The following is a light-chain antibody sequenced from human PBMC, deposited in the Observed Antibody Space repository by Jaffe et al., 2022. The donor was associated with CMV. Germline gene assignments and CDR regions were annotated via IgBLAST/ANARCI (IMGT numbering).Light chain of an antibody. Sequence: EIVLTQSPATLSLSPGERVTLSCRASQSVYSHVVWYQQKPGQAPRLLIYDASNRATGIPARFSGSGSGTDFTLTISSLEPEDFAVYYCLQRSNWPSTFGQGTRLEIK. CDR3: LQRSNWPST. CDR2: DAS. J-gene: IGKJ5*01. CDR1: QSVYSH. V-gene: IGKV3-11*01.